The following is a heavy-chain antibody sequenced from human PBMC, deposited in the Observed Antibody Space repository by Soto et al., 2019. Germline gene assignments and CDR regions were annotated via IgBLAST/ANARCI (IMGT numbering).Heavy chain of an antibody. V-gene: IGHV4-59*01. Sequence: SETLSLTCTVSGGSISSYYWSWIRQPPGKGLEWIGYIYYSGSTNYNPSLKSRVTISVDTSKNQFSLKLSSVTAADTAVYYCARDLGLRFLAFDIWGQGTMVTVSS. D-gene: IGHD5-12*01. CDR1: GGSISSYY. CDR3: ARDLGLRFLAFDI. CDR2: IYYSGST. J-gene: IGHJ3*02.